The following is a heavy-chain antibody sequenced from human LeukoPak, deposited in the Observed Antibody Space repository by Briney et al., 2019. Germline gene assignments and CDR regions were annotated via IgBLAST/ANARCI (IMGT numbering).Heavy chain of an antibody. V-gene: IGHV4-4*02. CDR2: IHHSAGT. Sequence: PSETLSLTCTLSGDSVTSDNWWSWVRQPPGNGLEWIGEIHHSAGTNYNPSLRSRVTMSIDKSKDQFSLNLNSVTAADTALYFCAKDLGSNPGYWGQGTLVIVSS. J-gene: IGHJ4*02. CDR3: AKDLGSNPGY. D-gene: IGHD2-2*01. CDR1: GDSVTSDNW.